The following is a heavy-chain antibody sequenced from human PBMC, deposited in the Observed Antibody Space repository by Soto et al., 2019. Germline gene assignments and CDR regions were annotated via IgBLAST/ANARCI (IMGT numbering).Heavy chain of an antibody. D-gene: IGHD2-2*01. CDR2: INPTTGGT. V-gene: IGHV1-2*02. Sequence: QVQLVQSGAEVKKPGASVKVSCKASGYTFTGNYIHWVRQAPGQGLEWMALINPTTGGTNYAQKFQGRVTMTWDTSISTAYMELSRLRSDDTAIYYCARGYYSSIGCSHYFDYWGQGTLVTVSS. CDR3: ARGYYSSIGCSHYFDY. J-gene: IGHJ4*02. CDR1: GYTFTGNY.